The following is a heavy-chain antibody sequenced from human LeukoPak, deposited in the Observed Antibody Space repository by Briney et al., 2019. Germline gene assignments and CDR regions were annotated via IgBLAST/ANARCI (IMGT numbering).Heavy chain of an antibody. V-gene: IGHV4-61*02. D-gene: IGHD1-26*01. J-gene: IGHJ4*02. CDR3: ARDLSRLYSGSYFDY. CDR2: IYTSGST. CDR1: GGSISSGSYY. Sequence: SETLSLTCTVSGGSISSGSYYWSWIPQPAGKGLEWIGRIYTSGSTNYNPSLKSRVTIAVDTSKNQFSLKLSSVTAADTAVYYCARDLSRLYSGSYFDYWGQGTLVTVSS.